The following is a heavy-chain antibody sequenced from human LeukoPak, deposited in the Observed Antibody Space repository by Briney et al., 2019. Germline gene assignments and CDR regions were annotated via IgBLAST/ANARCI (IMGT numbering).Heavy chain of an antibody. D-gene: IGHD3-10*01. CDR2: INHDGSEK. CDR1: GFTFSTYW. CDR3: ARITHYSFDY. Sequence: GGSLRLSRAASGFTFSTYWMSWVRQAPGKGLEWVANINHDGSEKYYVDSVKGRFTISRDNAKNSLYLQMNSLRAEDTAVYYCARITHYSFDYWGQGTVVTVSS. V-gene: IGHV3-7*04. J-gene: IGHJ4*02.